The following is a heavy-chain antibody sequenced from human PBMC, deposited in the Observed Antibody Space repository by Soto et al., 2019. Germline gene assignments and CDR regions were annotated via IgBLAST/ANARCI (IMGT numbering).Heavy chain of an antibody. D-gene: IGHD2-15*01. J-gene: IGHJ6*04. V-gene: IGHV1-69*06. CDR1: GGTFSSYA. CDR2: IIPIFGTA. Sequence: ASVKVSCKASGGTFSSYAISWVRQAPGQGLEWMGGIIPIFGTANYAQKFQGRVTITADKSTSTAYMELSSLRSEDTAVYYCARAGCSGGSCYSGYYYYGMDVWGKGTTVTVSS. CDR3: ARAGCSGGSCYSGYYYYGMDV.